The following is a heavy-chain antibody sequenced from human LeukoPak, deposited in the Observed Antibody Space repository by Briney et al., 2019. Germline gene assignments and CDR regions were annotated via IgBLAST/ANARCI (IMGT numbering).Heavy chain of an antibody. CDR2: ISAYNGNT. Sequence: GASVKVSCKASGYTFTSYGISWVRQAPGQGLEWMGWISAYNGNTNYAQKLQGRVTMTTDTSTSTAYMELRSLRSDDTAVYYCARRSQGTLPHYFDYWGQGTLVTVSS. CDR3: ARRSQGTLPHYFDY. CDR1: GYTFTSYG. D-gene: IGHD5/OR15-5a*01. V-gene: IGHV1-18*01. J-gene: IGHJ4*02.